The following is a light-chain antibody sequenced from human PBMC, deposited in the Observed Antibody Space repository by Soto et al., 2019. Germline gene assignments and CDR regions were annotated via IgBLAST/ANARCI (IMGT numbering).Light chain of an antibody. CDR1: QSVSSSY. J-gene: IGKJ1*01. CDR2: GAS. CDR3: QQYGSSPRK. V-gene: IGKV3-20*01. Sequence: EIVLTQSPGTLSLSPGERATLSCRASQSVSSSYLAWYQQRPGQAPRLLIYGASSRATGITDRFRGSGSGTDFTLTISRLEPEDFAVYFCQQYGSSPRKFGQGTKVEVK.